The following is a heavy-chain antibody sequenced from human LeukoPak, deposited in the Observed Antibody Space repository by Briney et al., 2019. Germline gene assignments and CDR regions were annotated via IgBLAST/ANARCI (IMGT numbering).Heavy chain of an antibody. V-gene: IGHV3-23*01. CDR1: GFTFSSYA. J-gene: IGHJ4*02. Sequence: PGRSLRLSCAASGFTFSSYAMTWVRQAPGKGLECVSVISGSGDATNYADSVKGRFTISRDNSKSTLYVQMNSLRAEDTAVYYCAKSTSFYLDSWGQGTLVTVSS. CDR3: AKSTSFYLDS. CDR2: ISGSGDAT.